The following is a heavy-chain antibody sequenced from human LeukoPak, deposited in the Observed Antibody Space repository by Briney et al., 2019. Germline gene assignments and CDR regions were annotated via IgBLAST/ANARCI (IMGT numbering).Heavy chain of an antibody. V-gene: IGHV3-7*01. CDR2: IKQDGSAK. D-gene: IGHD2-21*01. J-gene: IGHJ4*02. CDR3: ATGEGH. Sequence: PGGSLRLSCSASGSIFSSDWMKWVRQAPGKGLEWVATIKQDGSAKYYVDSVKGRFTISRDNAKKTLYLEMNTLRAEDTAVYYCATGEGHWGQGTLVTVSS. CDR1: GSIFSSDW.